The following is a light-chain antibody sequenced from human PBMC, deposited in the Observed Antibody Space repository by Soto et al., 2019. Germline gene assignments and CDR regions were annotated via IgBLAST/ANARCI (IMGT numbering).Light chain of an antibody. CDR1: SSDVGGYNY. V-gene: IGLV2-14*01. Sequence: QFALTQPASVFGSPGQSITISCTGTSSDVGGYNYVSWYQQYPGKAPKLMIYEVSNRPSGVSNRFSGSKSGNTASLTISGLQAEDEADYYCSSYTSSSTYVFGTGTKLTVL. CDR2: EVS. J-gene: IGLJ1*01. CDR3: SSYTSSSTYV.